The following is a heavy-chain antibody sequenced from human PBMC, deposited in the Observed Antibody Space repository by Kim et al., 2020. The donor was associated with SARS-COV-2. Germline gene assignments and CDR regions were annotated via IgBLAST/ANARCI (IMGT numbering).Heavy chain of an antibody. D-gene: IGHD1-26*01. CDR3: AKDRPSSMGGWGLPGDY. CDR1: GFTFSTYA. CDR2: ISGSGGTT. J-gene: IGHJ4*02. Sequence: GGSLRLSCAASGFTFSTYAMSWVRQAPGKGLEWVSAISGSGGTTYYADSVKGRFTVSRDNSKNTLYLQMNSLRAEDTAVYYCAKDRPSSMGGWGLPGDYWGQGTLVTVSS. V-gene: IGHV3-23*01.